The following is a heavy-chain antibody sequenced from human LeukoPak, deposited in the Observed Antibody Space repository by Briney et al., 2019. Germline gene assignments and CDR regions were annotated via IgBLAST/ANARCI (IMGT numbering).Heavy chain of an antibody. CDR1: GGSISSYY. V-gene: IGHV4-59*01. D-gene: IGHD3-22*01. J-gene: IGHJ4*02. CDR3: ARSSVYYYDSSGYPDY. CDR2: IYYSGST. Sequence: SETLSLTCTVSGGSISSYYWSWIRQPPGKGLEWIGYIYYSGSTNYNPSLKSRVTISVGTSKNQFSLKLSSVTAADTAVYYCARSSVYYYDSSGYPDYWGQGTLVTVSS.